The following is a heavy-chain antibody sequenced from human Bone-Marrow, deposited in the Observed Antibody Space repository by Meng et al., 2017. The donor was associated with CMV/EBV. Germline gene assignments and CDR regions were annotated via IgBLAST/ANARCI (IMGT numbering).Heavy chain of an antibody. J-gene: IGHJ6*02. D-gene: IGHD3-3*01. CDR1: GFTFSSYW. V-gene: IGHV3-7*01. CDR3: ARVGGFTIFGVVVPDSDYGMDV. CDR2: IKQDGSEK. Sequence: ETLSLTCAASGFTFSSYWMSWVRQAPGKGLEWVANIKQDGSEKYYVDSVKGRFTISRDNAKNSLYLQMNSLRAEDTAVYYCARVGGFTIFGVVVPDSDYGMDVWGQATTVTVSS.